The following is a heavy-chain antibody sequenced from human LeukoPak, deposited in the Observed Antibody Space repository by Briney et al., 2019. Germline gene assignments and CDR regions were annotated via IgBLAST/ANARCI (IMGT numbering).Heavy chain of an antibody. J-gene: IGHJ4*02. CDR2: IIPIFGTA. Sequence: GASVKVSCKASGYTFTGYYMHWVRQAPGQGLEWMGGIIPIFGTANYAQKFQGRVTITADKSTSTAYMELSSLRSEDTAVYYCARERRVLRYFDWLLHLDYWGQGTLVTVSS. D-gene: IGHD3-9*01. CDR3: ARERRVLRYFDWLLHLDY. CDR1: GYTFTGYY. V-gene: IGHV1-69*06.